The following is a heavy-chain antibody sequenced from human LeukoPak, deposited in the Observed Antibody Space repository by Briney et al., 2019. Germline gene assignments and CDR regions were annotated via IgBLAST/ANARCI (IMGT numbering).Heavy chain of an antibody. CDR3: ATSWGPDTSAFRWGRDGMDV. CDR1: GLTFNNYA. Sequence: GGSLRLSCAVSGLTFNNYAMSWVRQAPGKGLEWVSAISKSGDHTYYAASAKGRFTIYRDNSKNTQYLQMNSLRAEDTAVYYCATSWGPDTSAFRWGRDGMDVWGQGTTVTVSS. J-gene: IGHJ6*02. CDR2: ISKSGDHT. V-gene: IGHV3-23*01. D-gene: IGHD3-16*01.